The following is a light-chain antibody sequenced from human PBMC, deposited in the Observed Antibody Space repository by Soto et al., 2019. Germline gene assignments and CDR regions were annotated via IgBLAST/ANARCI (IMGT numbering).Light chain of an antibody. Sequence: QPVLTQPPSVSAAPRQRVTISCSGSSSNIGNNAVNWYQQLPGEAPKLLIHYDDRMPSGVSDRFSGSTSGTSSSLATSGLQSDDEADDYYAAWDDSLNGPVFGGGTKLTVL. V-gene: IGLV1-36*01. CDR2: YDD. CDR3: AAWDDSLNGPV. CDR1: SSNIGNNA. J-gene: IGLJ3*02.